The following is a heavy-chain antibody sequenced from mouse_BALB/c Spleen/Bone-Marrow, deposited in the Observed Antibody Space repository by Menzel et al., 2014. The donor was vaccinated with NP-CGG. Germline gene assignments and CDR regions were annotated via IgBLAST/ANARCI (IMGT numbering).Heavy chain of an antibody. D-gene: IGHD1-2*01. V-gene: IGHV2-4*02. CDR1: GFSLTSYG. Sequence: VQLKESGPGLVQPSRSLSITCTVSGFSLTSYGVHWVRQPPGKGLEWLGVIWSGGSTDYNAAFISRLSISKDNSKSQVFFKMNSLQADDTAIYYCARQPLRRHAMDYWGQGTSVTVSS. J-gene: IGHJ4*01. CDR2: IWSGGST. CDR3: ARQPLRRHAMDY.